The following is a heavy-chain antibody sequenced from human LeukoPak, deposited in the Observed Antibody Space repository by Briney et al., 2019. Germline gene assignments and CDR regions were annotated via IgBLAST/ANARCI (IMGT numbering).Heavy chain of an antibody. CDR1: GFTFSSYA. V-gene: IGHV3-30-3*01. CDR3: ASRAVTGITGTTVIDY. CDR2: ISYDGSNK. Sequence: PGGSLRLSCAASGFTFSSYAMHWVRQAPGKGLEWVAVISYDGSNKYYADSVKGRFTISRDNSKNTLYLQMNSLRAEDTAVYYCASRAVTGITGTTVIDYWGQGTLVTVSS. D-gene: IGHD1-7*01. J-gene: IGHJ4*02.